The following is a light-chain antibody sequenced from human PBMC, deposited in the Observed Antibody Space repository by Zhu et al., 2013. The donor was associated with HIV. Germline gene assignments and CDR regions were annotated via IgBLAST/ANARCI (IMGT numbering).Light chain of an antibody. V-gene: IGKV1-5*03. J-gene: IGKJ4*01. CDR3: QQYNSFPLS. Sequence: DLQVTQSPSTVSASVGDRVTITCRASRTLTNWLAWYQQKPGKAPNLLIYKASNLESGVPSRFSGSGSGTEFTLTISSLQPSDFATYYCQQYNSFPLSFGGGTRVEIK. CDR2: KAS. CDR1: RTLTNW.